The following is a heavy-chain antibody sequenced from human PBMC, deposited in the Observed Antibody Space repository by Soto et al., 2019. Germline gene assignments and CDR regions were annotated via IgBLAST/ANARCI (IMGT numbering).Heavy chain of an antibody. D-gene: IGHD3-22*01. J-gene: IGHJ4*02. Sequence: GGSLRLSCAASGFTFSSYGMHWVRQAPGKGLEWVAVIWYDGSNKYYADSVKGRFTISRDNSKNTLYLQMNSLRAEDTAVYYCARDSHHCYDSSGYNDYWGQGTLVTVSS. CDR1: GFTFSSYG. CDR3: ARDSHHCYDSSGYNDY. CDR2: IWYDGSNK. V-gene: IGHV3-33*01.